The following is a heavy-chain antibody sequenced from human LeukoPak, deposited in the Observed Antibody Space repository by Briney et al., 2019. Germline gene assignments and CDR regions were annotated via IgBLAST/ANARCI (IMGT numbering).Heavy chain of an antibody. CDR2: ISTDGYTT. CDR3: VVGGSPGY. Sequence: QTGGSLRLSCAASGLAFSAYKMHWVRQAPRKGLVWVSRISTDGYTTDYADFVQGRFTAPRDNTKNTWSLEMNSLRAEDTAVYYCVVGGSPGYWGRGTLVTVSS. D-gene: IGHD2-15*01. CDR1: GLAFSAYK. J-gene: IGHJ4*02. V-gene: IGHV3-74*01.